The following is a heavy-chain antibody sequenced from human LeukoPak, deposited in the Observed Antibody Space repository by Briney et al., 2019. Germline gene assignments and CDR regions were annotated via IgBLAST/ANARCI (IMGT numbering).Heavy chain of an antibody. J-gene: IGHJ6*02. D-gene: IGHD2-21*01. CDR3: ANSPGYGMDV. CDR1: GFTFSSYA. CDR2: ISYDGSNK. V-gene: IGHV3-30-3*01. Sequence: GGSLRLSCAASGFTFSSYAMHWVRQAPGKGLEWVALISYDGSNKYYADSVKGRFTISRDNSKNTLYLQMNSLRAEDTAVYYCANSPGYGMDVWGQGTTVTVSS.